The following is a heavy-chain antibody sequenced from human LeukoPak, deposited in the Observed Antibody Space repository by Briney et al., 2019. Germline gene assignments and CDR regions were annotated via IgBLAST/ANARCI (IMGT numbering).Heavy chain of an antibody. CDR2: IKPSGGSA. CDR1: GYTFTGYY. D-gene: IGHD1-26*01. CDR3: AREGGSGSYSYHFDF. Sequence: ASVKVSCKASGYTFTGYYMHWMRQAPGQGLEWMGIIKPSGGSASYAQKFQGRVTMTRDTSTSTVYMELSSLRSEDTAVYYCAREGGSGSYSYHFDFWGQGAPLTVSS. V-gene: IGHV1-46*01. J-gene: IGHJ4*02.